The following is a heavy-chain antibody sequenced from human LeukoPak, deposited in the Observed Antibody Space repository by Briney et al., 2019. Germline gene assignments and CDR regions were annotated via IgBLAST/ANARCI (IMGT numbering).Heavy chain of an antibody. J-gene: IGHJ6*02. D-gene: IGHD3-10*01. CDR1: GFSFDDYA. Sequence: GRSLRLSCAASGFSFDDYAMHWVRKAPGKGLEWVSGITRNQDFIVYADSVKGRFTISRDNAKNSLYLQMNSLRAEDTALYYCAKDYYASGSYLIGYGLDVWGQGTTVTVSS. CDR2: ITRNQDFI. V-gene: IGHV3-9*01. CDR3: AKDYYASGSYLIGYGLDV.